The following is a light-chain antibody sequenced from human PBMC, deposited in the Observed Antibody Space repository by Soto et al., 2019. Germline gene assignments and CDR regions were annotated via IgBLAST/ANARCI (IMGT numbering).Light chain of an antibody. J-gene: IGKJ4*01. CDR1: QSVSGSY. CDR2: GAS. V-gene: IGKV3-20*01. CDR3: QQSYSTPLT. Sequence: DIVLTQSPGTLSLSPGERATLSCRASQSVSGSYLAWYQQKPGQAPRLLIYGASNRATGVPDRFSGSGSRTDFTLTISSLQPEDFATYYCQQSYSTPLTFGGGTKVDIK.